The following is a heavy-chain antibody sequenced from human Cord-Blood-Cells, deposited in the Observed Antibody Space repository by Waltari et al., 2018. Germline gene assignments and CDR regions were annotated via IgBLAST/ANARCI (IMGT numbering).Heavy chain of an antibody. V-gene: IGHV1-69*01. CDR2: IIPSFGTA. Sequence: QVQLVQSGAEVKKPGSSVKVSCKASGGTFSSYAISWVRHAPGQGLEWMGGIIPSFGTANYAKKFQGRVTITADESTSTAYMELSSLRSEDTDVYYCARWGEYSSSYFDYWGQGTLVTVSS. D-gene: IGHD6-6*01. J-gene: IGHJ4*02. CDR1: GGTFSSYA. CDR3: ARWGEYSSSYFDY.